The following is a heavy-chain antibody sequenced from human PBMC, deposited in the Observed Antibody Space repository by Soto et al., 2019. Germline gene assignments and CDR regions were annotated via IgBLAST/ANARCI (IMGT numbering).Heavy chain of an antibody. CDR3: ARVGYSSGWTYYFDY. CDR2: IYYSGST. CDR1: GGSISSSIYY. V-gene: IGHV4-39*01. J-gene: IGHJ4*02. D-gene: IGHD6-19*01. Sequence: SETLSLTCTVSGGSISSSIYYWGWIRQPPGKGLEWIGSIYYSGSTYYNPSLKSRVTISVDTSKNQFSLKLSSVTAADTAVYYCARVGYSSGWTYYFDYWGQGTLVTVSS.